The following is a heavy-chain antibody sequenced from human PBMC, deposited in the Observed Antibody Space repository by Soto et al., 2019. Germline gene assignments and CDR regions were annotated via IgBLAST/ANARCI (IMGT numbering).Heavy chain of an antibody. Sequence: QVQLVQSGAEVKKPRASVKVSCTTYGYTFSDYFLHWVRQAPGQGPEWMGFINPKRGGTEYAQKFQGRVTMTRDTSSSTVYMDLSGLTSDDTAIYYCARDSGIPGRYWYFGLWGRGTLVTVSS. CDR2: INPKRGGT. CDR1: GYTFSDYF. J-gene: IGHJ2*01. CDR3: ARDSGIPGRYWYFGL. V-gene: IGHV1-2*02. D-gene: IGHD2-21*01.